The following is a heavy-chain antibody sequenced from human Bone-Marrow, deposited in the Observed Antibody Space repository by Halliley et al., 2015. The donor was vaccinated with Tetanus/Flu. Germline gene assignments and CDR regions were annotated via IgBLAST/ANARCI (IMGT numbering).Heavy chain of an antibody. V-gene: IGHV1-3*01. CDR2: INPANINT. D-gene: IGHD3-9*01. Sequence: RLGGRGWINPANINTKYSQKFQDRVTITRDTSASTAYMELSSLTSEDTAVYYCAILPIYGVDVWGQGTTVTVSS. CDR3: AILPIYGVDV. J-gene: IGHJ6*02.